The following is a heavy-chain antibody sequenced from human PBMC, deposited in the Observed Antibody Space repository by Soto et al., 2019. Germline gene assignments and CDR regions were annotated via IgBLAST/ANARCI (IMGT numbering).Heavy chain of an antibody. CDR1: GGSISSGGYY. D-gene: IGHD3-10*01. J-gene: IGHJ5*02. CDR2: IYYSGST. V-gene: IGHV4-31*03. Sequence: QVQLQESGPGLVKPSQTLSLTCTVSGGSISSGGYYWNWIRQHPGKGLEWIGYIYYSGSTYYNPALKSRFTISVDTSKNQSSLKLTSVTAAHTAVYNCARSLTPCGQGTLVTVSS. CDR3: ARSLTP.